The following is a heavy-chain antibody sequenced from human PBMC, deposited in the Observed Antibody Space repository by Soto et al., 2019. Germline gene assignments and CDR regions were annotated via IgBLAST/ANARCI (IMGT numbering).Heavy chain of an antibody. J-gene: IGHJ6*03. CDR1: GGSISSYY. D-gene: IGHD3-3*02. Sequence: ETLSLTCTVSGGSISSYYWSWIRQPPGKGLEWIGYIYYSGSTNYNPSLKSRVTISVDTSKNQFSLKLSSVTAADTALYYCARVHSPYYYYMDVWGKGTTVTVSS. V-gene: IGHV4-59*01. CDR2: IYYSGST. CDR3: ARVHSPYYYYMDV.